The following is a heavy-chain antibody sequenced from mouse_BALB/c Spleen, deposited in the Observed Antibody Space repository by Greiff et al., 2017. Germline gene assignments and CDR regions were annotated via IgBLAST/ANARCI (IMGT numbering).Heavy chain of an antibody. V-gene: IGHV14-3*02. CDR2: IDPANGNT. CDR3: APYGNYGGGAMDY. Sequence: VHVKQSGAELVKPGASVKLSCTASGFNIKDTYMHWVKQRPEQGLEWIGRIDPANGNTKYDPKFQGKATITADTSSNTAYLQLSSLTSEDTAVYYCAPYGNYGGGAMDYWGQGTSVTVSS. J-gene: IGHJ4*01. CDR1: GFNIKDTY. D-gene: IGHD2-1*01.